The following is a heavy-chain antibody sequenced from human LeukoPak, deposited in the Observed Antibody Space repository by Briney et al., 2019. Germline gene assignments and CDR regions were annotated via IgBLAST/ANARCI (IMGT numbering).Heavy chain of an antibody. CDR2: IYTSGST. D-gene: IGHD3-9*01. CDR3: ARDQLYYDILTGYYPVYFDY. Sequence: SETLSLTXTVSGGSISSGSYYWSWIRQPAGKGLEWIGRIYTSGSTNYNPSLKSRVTISVDTSKNQFSLKLSSVTAADTAVYYCARDQLYYDILTGYYPVYFDYWGQGTLVTVSS. V-gene: IGHV4-61*02. J-gene: IGHJ4*02. CDR1: GGSISSGSYY.